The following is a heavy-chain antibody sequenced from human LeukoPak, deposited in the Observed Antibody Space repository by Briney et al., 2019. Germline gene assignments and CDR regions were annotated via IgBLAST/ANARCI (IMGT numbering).Heavy chain of an antibody. D-gene: IGHD2-2*01. Sequence: GESLKISCKGSGYTFANYWIGWVRQMPGKGLEWMGLIYPGDSETRYSPSFQGHVTFSADKSIDTAYLQWSSLKASDTAIYYCARPYCDTTTCYSYFDFWGQGTPVSVSS. J-gene: IGHJ4*02. CDR2: IYPGDSET. V-gene: IGHV5-51*01. CDR1: GYTFANYW. CDR3: ARPYCDTTTCYSYFDF.